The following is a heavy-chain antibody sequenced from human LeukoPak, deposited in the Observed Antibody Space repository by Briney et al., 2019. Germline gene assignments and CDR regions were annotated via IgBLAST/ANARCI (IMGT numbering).Heavy chain of an antibody. Sequence: GGSLRLSCAASGFTFSSYAMSWVRQAPGKGLEWVSAISGSGGSTYYADSVTGRFTVSRDNSKNTVFLQMNSLRAGDTAVYYCVGATGFGYWGQGTLVTVSS. CDR3: VGATGFGY. J-gene: IGHJ4*02. D-gene: IGHD1-26*01. V-gene: IGHV3-23*01. CDR2: ISGSGGST. CDR1: GFTFSSYA.